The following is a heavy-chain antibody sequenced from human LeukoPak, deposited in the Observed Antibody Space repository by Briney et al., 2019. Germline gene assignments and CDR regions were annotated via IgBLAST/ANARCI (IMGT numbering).Heavy chain of an antibody. Sequence: GGSLRLSCAASGFTFSSYSMNWVRQAPGKGLEWVSSISSGSSYIYYADSVKGRFTISRDNAKNSLYLQMNSLRAEDTAVYYCARVYSTIFGVVRTSFDPWGQGTLVTVSS. J-gene: IGHJ5*02. CDR2: ISSGSSYI. D-gene: IGHD3-3*01. V-gene: IGHV3-21*01. CDR1: GFTFSSYS. CDR3: ARVYSTIFGVVRTSFDP.